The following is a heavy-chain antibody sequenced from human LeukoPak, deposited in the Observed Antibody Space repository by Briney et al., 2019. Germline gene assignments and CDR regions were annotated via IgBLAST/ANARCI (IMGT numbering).Heavy chain of an antibody. D-gene: IGHD1-7*01. CDR2: IIPIFGTA. CDR1: GYTFTGYY. CDR3: ARVSGTTWDYYYYYMDV. V-gene: IGHV1-69*06. Sequence: SVKVSCKASGYTFTGYYMHWVRQAPGQGLEWMGGIIPIFGTANYAQKFQGRVTITADKSTSTAYMELSSLRSEDTAVYYCARVSGTTWDYYYYYMDVWGKGTTVTVSS. J-gene: IGHJ6*03.